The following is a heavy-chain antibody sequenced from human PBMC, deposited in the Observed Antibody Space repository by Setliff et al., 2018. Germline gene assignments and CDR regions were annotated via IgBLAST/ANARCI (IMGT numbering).Heavy chain of an antibody. CDR3: AIRGSNWPYYFDY. Sequence: PGGSLRLSCAASGFTFSSFWMSWVRQTPGKGLEWVANINQDGSGKYYVDSVKGRFTISRDNAKNSLSLQMNSLRAEDTAVCYCAIRGSNWPYYFDYWGQGTLVTVSS. V-gene: IGHV3-7*01. CDR2: INQDGSGK. J-gene: IGHJ4*02. CDR1: GFTFSSFW. D-gene: IGHD6-13*01.